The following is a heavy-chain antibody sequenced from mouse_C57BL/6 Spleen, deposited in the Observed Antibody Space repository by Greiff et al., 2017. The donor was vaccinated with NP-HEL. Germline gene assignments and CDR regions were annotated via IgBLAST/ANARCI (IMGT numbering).Heavy chain of an antibody. CDR1: GYTFTSYW. D-gene: IGHD1-1*01. CDR3: ARRDGYYYGSGY. J-gene: IGHJ2*01. Sequence: VQLQQPGAELVKPGASVKLSCKASGYTFTSYWMQWVKERPGQGLEWIGEIDPSDSYTNYNQKFKGKATLTVDTSSSTAYMQLSSLTSEDSAVYYCARRDGYYYGSGYWGQGTTLTVSS. V-gene: IGHV1-50*01. CDR2: IDPSDSYT.